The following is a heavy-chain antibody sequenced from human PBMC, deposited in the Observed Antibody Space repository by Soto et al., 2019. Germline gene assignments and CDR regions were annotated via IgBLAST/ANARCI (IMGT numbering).Heavy chain of an antibody. CDR3: AREGSRAVMSYYGMDV. CDR2: IKQDGSEK. Sequence: EVQLVESGGGLVQPGGSLRLSCAASGFTFSSYWMSWVRQAPGKGLEWVANIKQDGSEKYYVDSVKGRFTISRDNAKNSLYLQMNSLRAEDTAVYYCAREGSRAVMSYYGMDVWGQGTTVTVSS. J-gene: IGHJ6*02. CDR1: GFTFSSYW. D-gene: IGHD3-10*01. V-gene: IGHV3-7*04.